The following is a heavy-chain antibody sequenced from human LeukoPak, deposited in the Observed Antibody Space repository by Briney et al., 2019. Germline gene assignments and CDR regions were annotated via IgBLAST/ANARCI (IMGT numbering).Heavy chain of an antibody. Sequence: GGSLRLSCAASGFTFSSFAMSWVRQAPGKGLEWVSSISNTGISTYYADSVKGRFTISRDNSRNTLYLQMNSLRAEDTALYYCAKGDNNILTGYYNSFDSWGPGTLVTVSS. D-gene: IGHD3-9*01. CDR3: AKGDNNILTGYYNSFDS. V-gene: IGHV3-23*01. CDR1: GFTFSSFA. CDR2: ISNTGIST. J-gene: IGHJ4*02.